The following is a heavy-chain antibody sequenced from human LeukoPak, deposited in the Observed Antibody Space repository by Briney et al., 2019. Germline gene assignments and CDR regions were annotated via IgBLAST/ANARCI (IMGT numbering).Heavy chain of an antibody. CDR2: INTNTGNP. CDR1: GYIFDIYA. V-gene: IGHV7-4-1*02. J-gene: IGHJ6*03. D-gene: IGHD5-24*01. CDR3: ARGMSNSPYYFYYYMDV. Sequence: ASVKVSCKASGYIFDIYALIWVRQAPGQGLELMGWINTNTGNPTYAQGFTGRFVFSLDTSVSTAYLQISSLKAEDTAVYYCARGMSNSPYYFYYYMDVWGKGTTVTVSS.